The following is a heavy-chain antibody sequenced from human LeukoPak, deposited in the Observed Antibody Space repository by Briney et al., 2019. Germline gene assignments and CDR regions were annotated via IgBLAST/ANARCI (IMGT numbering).Heavy chain of an antibody. V-gene: IGHV4-59*01. J-gene: IGHJ4*02. CDR3: AGRSSSWYVY. CDR2: IYYSGST. Sequence: SETLSLTCTVSGASISSNNWSWIRQPPGKGLEWVGYIYYSGSTNYNPSLKSRVTISVDTSKNQFSLKLSSVTAADTAVYYCAGRSSSWYVYWGQGTLVTVSS. CDR1: GASISSNN. D-gene: IGHD6-13*01.